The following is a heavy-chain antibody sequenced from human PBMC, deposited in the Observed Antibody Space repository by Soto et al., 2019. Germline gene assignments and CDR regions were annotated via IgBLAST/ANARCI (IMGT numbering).Heavy chain of an antibody. Sequence: SETLSLTCAVYGGSFSGYYWSWIRQPPGKGLEWIGEINHSGSTNYNPSLKSRVTISVDTSKNQFSLKLSSVTAADTAVYYCARSTDIVAIWGSYRSEYYFDYWGQGTLVTVSS. V-gene: IGHV4-34*01. D-gene: IGHD3-16*02. CDR2: INHSGST. J-gene: IGHJ4*02. CDR3: ARSTDIVAIWGSYRSEYYFDY. CDR1: GGSFSGYY.